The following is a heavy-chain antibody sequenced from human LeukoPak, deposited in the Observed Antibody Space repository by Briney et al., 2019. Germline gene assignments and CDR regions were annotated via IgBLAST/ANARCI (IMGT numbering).Heavy chain of an antibody. Sequence: GGSLRLSCAASRFTFDDYAMHWVRQAPGKGLEWVSGISWNSGSIGYADSVKGRFTISRDNAKNSLYLQMNSLRAEDTAVYYCARGDFDYWGQGTLVTVFS. CDR2: ISWNSGSI. J-gene: IGHJ4*02. V-gene: IGHV3-9*01. CDR1: RFTFDDYA. CDR3: ARGDFDY.